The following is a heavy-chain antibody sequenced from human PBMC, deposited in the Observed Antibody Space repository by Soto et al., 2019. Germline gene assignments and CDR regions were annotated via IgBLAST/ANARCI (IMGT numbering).Heavy chain of an antibody. V-gene: IGHV3-15*07. CDR3: TTDYLPPSGGPDY. CDR1: GFTFSSYA. D-gene: IGHD2-15*01. Sequence: GGSLRLSCAASGFTFSSYAMNWVRQAPGKGLEWVGRIKSKTDGGTTDYAAPVKGRFTISRDDSKNTLYLQMNSLKTEDTAVYYCTTDYLPPSGGPDYWGQGTLVTVSS. CDR2: IKSKTDGGTT. J-gene: IGHJ4*02.